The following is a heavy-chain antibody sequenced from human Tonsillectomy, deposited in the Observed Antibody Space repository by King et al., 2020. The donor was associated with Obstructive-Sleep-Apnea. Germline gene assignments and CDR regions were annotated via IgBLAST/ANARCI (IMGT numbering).Heavy chain of an antibody. D-gene: IGHD3-10*01. CDR2: ISYDGSNK. Sequence: VQLVESGGGVVQPGRSLRLSCAASGFTFSSYGMHWVRQAPGKGLEWVAVISYDGSNKYYADSVKGRFTISRDNSKNTLYLQMNSLRGEDTAVYYCAKVRRGSGSYRFMDYYYGMDVWGQGTTVTVSS. CDR3: AKVRRGSGSYRFMDYYYGMDV. J-gene: IGHJ6*02. V-gene: IGHV3-30*18. CDR1: GFTFSSYG.